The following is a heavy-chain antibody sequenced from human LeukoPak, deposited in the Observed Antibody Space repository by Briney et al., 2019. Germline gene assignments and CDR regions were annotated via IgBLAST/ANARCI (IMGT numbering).Heavy chain of an antibody. Sequence: ASVKVSCKASGYTFTSYYMHWVRQAPGQGLEWMGIINPSGGSTSYAQKFQGRVTMTRDTSTSTVYMELSSLRSEDTAVYYCARDLRVVPAAILGVEAFDIWGQGTMVTVSS. V-gene: IGHV1-46*01. CDR2: INPSGGST. CDR3: ARDLRVVPAAILGVEAFDI. D-gene: IGHD2-2*02. J-gene: IGHJ3*02. CDR1: GYTFTSYY.